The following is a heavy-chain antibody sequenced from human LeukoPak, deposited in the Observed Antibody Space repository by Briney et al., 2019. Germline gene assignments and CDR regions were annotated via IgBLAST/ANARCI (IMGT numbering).Heavy chain of an antibody. J-gene: IGHJ4*02. V-gene: IGHV3-11*04. CDR2: ISSSSSTI. D-gene: IGHD3-10*01. CDR1: GFTFSDYY. Sequence: PGGSLRLSCAASGFTFSDYYMSWIRQAPGKGLEWVSYISSSSSTIYYADSVKGRFTISRDNAKNSLYLQMNSLRAEDTAVYYCARVEYYYGSGIQNPTFDYWGQGTLVTVSS. CDR3: ARVEYYYGSGIQNPTFDY.